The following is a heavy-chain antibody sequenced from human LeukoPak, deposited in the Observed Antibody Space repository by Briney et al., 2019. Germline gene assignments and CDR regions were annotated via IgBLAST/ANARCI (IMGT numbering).Heavy chain of an antibody. CDR3: ARSGSGVSTMVRGVIGWFDP. V-gene: IGHV1-2*02. Sequence: ASVKVSCKASVYTFTGYYMHWVRQAPGQGLEWMGWINPNSGGTNYAQKFQGRVTMTRDTSISKAYMELSRMRSDETGVYYCARSGSGVSTMVRGVIGWFDPWGQGTLVTVSS. CDR2: INPNSGGT. J-gene: IGHJ5*02. CDR1: VYTFTGYY. D-gene: IGHD3-10*01.